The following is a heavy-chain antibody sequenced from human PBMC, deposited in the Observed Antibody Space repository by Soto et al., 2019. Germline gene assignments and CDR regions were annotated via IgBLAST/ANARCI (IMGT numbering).Heavy chain of an antibody. Sequence: PSETLSLTCTVSGGSISSYYWSWIRQPPGKGLEWIGYIYYSGSTNYNPSLKSRVTISVDTSKNQFSLKLSSVTAADTAVYYCARVRAARPIRYYFDYWGQGTLVTVSS. CDR1: GGSISSYY. D-gene: IGHD6-6*01. J-gene: IGHJ4*02. CDR3: ARVRAARPIRYYFDY. CDR2: IYYSGST. V-gene: IGHV4-59*01.